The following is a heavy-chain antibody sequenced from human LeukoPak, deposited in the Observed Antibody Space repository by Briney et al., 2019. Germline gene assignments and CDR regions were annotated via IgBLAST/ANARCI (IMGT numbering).Heavy chain of an antibody. CDR2: MNPSSGST. CDR1: EYTFTSYD. J-gene: IGHJ5*02. Sequence: ASVKVSCKASEYTFTSYDINWVRQATGQGLEWMGWMNPSSGSTGYAQKFQGRVTMSRDTSISTAYMELSSLRSEDTAVYFCARSNYGGKRWFDPWGQGTLVIVSS. CDR3: ARSNYGGKRWFDP. D-gene: IGHD4-23*01. V-gene: IGHV1-8*01.